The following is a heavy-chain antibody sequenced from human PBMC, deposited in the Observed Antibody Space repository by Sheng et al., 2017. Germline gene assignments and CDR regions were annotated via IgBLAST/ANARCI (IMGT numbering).Heavy chain of an antibody. Sequence: QVQLQQSGPGLVTPSQTLFLTCAVSGDSVATSSAAWNWIRQSPSRGLEWLGRTYYRSKWYTNYARFMTGRIIVNPDTSKNQFSLQVNSVIPEDTAVYYCARDNCGGDCCTDYWGQGTLVTVS. J-gene: IGHJ4*02. D-gene: IGHD2-21*01. CDR2: TYYRSKWYT. CDR3: ARDNCGGDCCTDY. V-gene: IGHV6-1*01. CDR1: GDSVATSSAA.